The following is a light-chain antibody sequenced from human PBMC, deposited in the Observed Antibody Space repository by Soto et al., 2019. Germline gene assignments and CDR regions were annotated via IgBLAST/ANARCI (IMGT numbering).Light chain of an antibody. CDR2: IAS. CDR3: QQSYSTPYT. CDR1: QSISNY. V-gene: IGKV1-39*01. J-gene: IGKJ2*01. Sequence: DIHMTQSPSSLSASVGDRVTITCRASQSISNYLNWYQQKPGKAPNLLIYIASNLHSGVPSRFSGSGSGTDFTLTISSLQPEDFATYYCQQSYSTPYTFGQGTKVDMK.